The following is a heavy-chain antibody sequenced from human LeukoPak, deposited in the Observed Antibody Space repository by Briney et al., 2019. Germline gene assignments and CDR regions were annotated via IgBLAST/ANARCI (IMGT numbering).Heavy chain of an antibody. Sequence: PGGSLRLSCAVSGFTFRSNSMNWVRQAPGKGLEWVSSISSSSSYIYYADSAKGRFTISRANGKNSLYLQMNSLRAEDTAVYYCARRGYCSGGSCYGFDPWGQGTLVTVSS. CDR3: ARRGYCSGGSCYGFDP. CDR2: ISSSSSYI. CDR1: GFTFRSNS. V-gene: IGHV3-21*01. D-gene: IGHD2-15*01. J-gene: IGHJ5*02.